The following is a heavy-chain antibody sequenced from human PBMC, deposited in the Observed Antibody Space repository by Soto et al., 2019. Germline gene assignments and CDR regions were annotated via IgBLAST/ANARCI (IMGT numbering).Heavy chain of an antibody. V-gene: IGHV3-30*18. CDR1: GFTFSSYG. D-gene: IGHD3-3*01. CDR2: ISYDGSNK. Sequence: GGSLRLSCAASGFTFSSYGMHWVRQTPGKGLEWVAVISYDGSNKYYADSVKGRFTISRDNSKNTLFLQMNSLRAEDTAVYYCAKDLVEEEWLSLYYYYYGMDVWGQGTTVTVSS. CDR3: AKDLVEEEWLSLYYYYYGMDV. J-gene: IGHJ6*02.